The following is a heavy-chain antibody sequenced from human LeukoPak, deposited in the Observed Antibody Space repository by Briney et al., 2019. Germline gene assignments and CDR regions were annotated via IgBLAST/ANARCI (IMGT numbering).Heavy chain of an antibody. J-gene: IGHJ4*02. V-gene: IGHV3-30-3*01. Sequence: GGSLRLSCAASGFTFSSYAMHWVRQAPGKGLEWVAVISYDGSNKYYADSVKGRFTISRDNSKNTLYLQMNSLRAEDTAVYYCAREQVVDAHLDYWGQGALVTVSS. D-gene: IGHD5-24*01. CDR3: AREQVVDAHLDY. CDR1: GFTFSSYA. CDR2: ISYDGSNK.